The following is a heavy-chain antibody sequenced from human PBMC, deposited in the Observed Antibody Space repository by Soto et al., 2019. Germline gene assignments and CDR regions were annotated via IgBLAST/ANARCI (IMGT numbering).Heavy chain of an antibody. CDR2: IYYGGST. V-gene: IGHV4-39*01. J-gene: IGHJ6*02. D-gene: IGHD2-2*01. Sequence: QLQLQESGPGLVKPSETLSLTCTVSSAPVSSSTYTWGWIRQPPGTGLAWIGSIYYGGSTYYNPSLNSRVTVSVDTAKNQGSQKTTSVTAADTAVYYCARLNGYCRRSSCHGHYAMDVWGQGTTVTVSS. CDR1: SAPVSSSTYT. CDR3: ARLNGYCRRSSCHGHYAMDV.